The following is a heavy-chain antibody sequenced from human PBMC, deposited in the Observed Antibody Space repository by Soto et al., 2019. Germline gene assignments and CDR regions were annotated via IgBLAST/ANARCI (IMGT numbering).Heavy chain of an antibody. CDR2: ISYDGSNK. CDR3: ATPRVGSYYYFDY. Sequence: PGGSLILSYAASGFTFSSYFMHWVRQAPGKGLEWVAVISYDGSNKYYADSVKGRFTISRDNSKNTLYLQMNSLRAEDTAVYYCATPRVGSYYYFDYWGQGTLVNLSS. CDR1: GFTFSSYF. V-gene: IGHV3-30*03. J-gene: IGHJ4*02. D-gene: IGHD1-26*01.